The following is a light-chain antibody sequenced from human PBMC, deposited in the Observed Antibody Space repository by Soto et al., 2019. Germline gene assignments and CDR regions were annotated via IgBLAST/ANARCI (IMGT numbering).Light chain of an antibody. J-gene: IGLJ1*01. Sequence: QSALTQPASVSGSPGQSITISCTGTSSDVGGYNYVSWYQQHPGKAPKLMIYDVSNRPSGVSNRFSGSKSGNTSSLTISGLQAEDDADYYCSSYTSSLYVFGTGTKLTVL. CDR1: SSDVGGYNY. CDR2: DVS. V-gene: IGLV2-14*01. CDR3: SSYTSSLYV.